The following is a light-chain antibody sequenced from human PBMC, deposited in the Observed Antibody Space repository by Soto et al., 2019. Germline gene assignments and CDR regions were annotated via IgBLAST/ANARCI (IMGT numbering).Light chain of an antibody. V-gene: IGLV1-40*01. J-gene: IGLJ7*01. CDR1: SSNIGAGYD. CDR2: GNS. Sequence: QSVLTQPPSVSGAPGQRVTISCTGSSSNIGAGYDVHWYQQLPGTAPKLLIYGNSNRPSGVPDRFSGSKSGTSASLAITGLQAEDEADYSCQSYDSSLSALVFGTGTQLTVL. CDR3: QSYDSSLSALV.